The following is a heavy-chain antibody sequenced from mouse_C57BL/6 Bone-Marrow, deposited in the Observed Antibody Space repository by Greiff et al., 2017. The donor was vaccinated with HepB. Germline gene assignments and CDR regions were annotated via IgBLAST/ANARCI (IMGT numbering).Heavy chain of an antibody. CDR3: ARGTTVVPFDY. CDR2: INPSNGGT. CDR1: GYTFTSYW. Sequence: QVQLKQPGTELVKPGASVKLSCKASGYTFTSYWMHWVKQRPGQGLEWIGNINPSNGGTNYNEKFKNKATLTVDKSSSTAYMQLSSLTSEDSAVYYCARGTTVVPFDYWGQGTTLTVSS. V-gene: IGHV1-53*01. D-gene: IGHD1-1*01. J-gene: IGHJ2*01.